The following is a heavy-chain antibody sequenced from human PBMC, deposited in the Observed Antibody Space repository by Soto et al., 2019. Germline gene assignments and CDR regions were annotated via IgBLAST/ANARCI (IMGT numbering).Heavy chain of an antibody. V-gene: IGHV5-51*01. CDR2: IYPGDSDT. Sequence: GESLKPSCQGSGYRFTNYWIGWVRQMPGKGLEWMGIIYPGDSDTRYSPSFQGQVTISADKPISTAYLQWSSLKASDTAMYYCARQIAAAVNWFDPWGQGTLVTVSS. CDR1: GYRFTNYW. D-gene: IGHD6-13*01. CDR3: ARQIAAAVNWFDP. J-gene: IGHJ5*02.